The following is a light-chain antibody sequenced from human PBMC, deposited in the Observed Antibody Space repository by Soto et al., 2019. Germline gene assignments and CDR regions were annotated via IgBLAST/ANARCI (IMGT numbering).Light chain of an antibody. CDR2: WAS. J-gene: IGKJ2*01. CDR1: QSVLYSSNNKSY. Sequence: DIVMTQFPDSLTVPLGERATTNCKSSQSVLYSSNNKSYLAWYQHKPGQPPKVLIYWASTRESGVPDRFSGSGSGTDFTLTISSLQADDVAVYYCQQYYTTPYTFGQGTKLEIK. CDR3: QQYYTTPYT. V-gene: IGKV4-1*01.